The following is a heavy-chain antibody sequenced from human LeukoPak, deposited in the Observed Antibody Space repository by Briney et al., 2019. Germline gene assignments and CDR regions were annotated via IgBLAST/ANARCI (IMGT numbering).Heavy chain of an antibody. D-gene: IGHD4-17*01. CDR3: ARVGTYTYGDYYFDY. Sequence: ASVKVSCKAPGYTFTTYDINWVRQATGQGLEWMGWISAYNGNTNYAQKLQGRVTMTTDTSTSTAYMELRSLRSDDTAVYYCARVGTYTYGDYYFDYWGQGTLVTVSS. V-gene: IGHV1-18*01. J-gene: IGHJ4*02. CDR1: GYTFTTYD. CDR2: ISAYNGNT.